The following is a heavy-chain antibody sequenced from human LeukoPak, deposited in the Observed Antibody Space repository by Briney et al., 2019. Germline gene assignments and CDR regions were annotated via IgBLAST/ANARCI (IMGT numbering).Heavy chain of an antibody. Sequence: SSETLSLTCAVYGGSFSGYYWSWIRQPPGKGLEWIGEINHIGSTNYNPSLKSRVTISVDTSKNQFSLKLSSVTAADPAVYYCAGYYGSGSYYRMNWFDPWGQGTLVTVSS. J-gene: IGHJ5*02. CDR3: AGYYGSGSYYRMNWFDP. CDR1: GGSFSGYY. V-gene: IGHV4-34*01. CDR2: INHIGST. D-gene: IGHD3-10*01.